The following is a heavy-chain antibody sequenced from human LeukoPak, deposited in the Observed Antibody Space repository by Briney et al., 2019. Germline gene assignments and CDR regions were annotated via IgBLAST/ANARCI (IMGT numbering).Heavy chain of an antibody. J-gene: IGHJ4*02. V-gene: IGHV4-39*01. D-gene: IGHD3-16*01. CDR2: TSYGGST. Sequence: PSETLSLTCTVSGGSISGSCCYWGWIRQTPGKDLEWIGSTSYGGSTHYNPSFKSRVTVSVDTSKNQFFLNLSSVTAADTAVYYCSRTTGDSAIIAAHWGQGPLVTVSS. CDR3: SRTTGDSAIIAAH. CDR1: GGSISGSCCY.